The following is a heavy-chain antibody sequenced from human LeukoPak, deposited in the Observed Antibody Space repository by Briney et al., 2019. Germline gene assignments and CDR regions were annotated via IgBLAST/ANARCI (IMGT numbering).Heavy chain of an antibody. Sequence: PGGSLRLSCAASGFPFVDYGMNWVRQGPGKGLEWVSSINWNGGSTGYADSVKGRFTISRDNAKKSLYLQMNSLRAEDTALYYCARDSFYCSGGSCYSAYYFDYWGQGSLVAVSS. CDR3: ARDSFYCSGGSCYSAYYFDY. CDR2: INWNGGST. CDR1: GFPFVDYG. J-gene: IGHJ4*02. D-gene: IGHD2-15*01. V-gene: IGHV3-20*04.